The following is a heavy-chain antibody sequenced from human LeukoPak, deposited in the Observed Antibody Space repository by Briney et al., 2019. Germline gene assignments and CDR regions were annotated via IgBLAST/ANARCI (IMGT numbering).Heavy chain of an antibody. CDR2: IYHSGST. CDR3: ARTLYSSGWCPFDY. D-gene: IGHD6-19*01. J-gene: IGHJ4*02. Sequence: SETLSLTCTVSGYSISSGYFWGWVRQPPGKGLEWIGNIYHSGSTYYNPSLKSRVTISVDTSKNQFSLKLSSVTAADTAVYYCARTLYSSGWCPFDYWGQGALVTVFS. CDR1: GYSISSGYF. V-gene: IGHV4-38-2*02.